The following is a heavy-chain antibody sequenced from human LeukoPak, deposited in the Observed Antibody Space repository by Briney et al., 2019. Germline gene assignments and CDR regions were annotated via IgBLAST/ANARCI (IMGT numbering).Heavy chain of an antibody. CDR3: ARGLFGTTWFDF. CDR2: INPDNGGT. J-gene: IGHJ4*02. V-gene: IGHV1-2*02. Sequence: ASVKVSCKASGFRVSDYLIHWIRQAPGQGPQYMGWINPDNGGTHYSQHFQVRVTMTRDTSVSTVYTELTSLSSDDTAVYFCARGLFGTTWFDFWGQGTLVTVSS. D-gene: IGHD1-1*01. CDR1: GFRVSDYL.